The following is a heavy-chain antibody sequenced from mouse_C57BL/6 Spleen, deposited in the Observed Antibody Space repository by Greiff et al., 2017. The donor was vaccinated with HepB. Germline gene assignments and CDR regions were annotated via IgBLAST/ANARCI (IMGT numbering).Heavy chain of an antibody. J-gene: IGHJ4*01. CDR1: GYTFTSYW. Sequence: QQSCKASGYTFTSYWMHWVKQRPGRGLEWIGRIDPNSGGTKYNEKFKSKATLTVDKPSSTAYMQLSSLTSEDSAVYYCARGMYYGSSSYYAMDYWGQGTSVTVSS. V-gene: IGHV1-72*01. CDR2: IDPNSGGT. D-gene: IGHD1-1*01. CDR3: ARGMYYGSSSYYAMDY.